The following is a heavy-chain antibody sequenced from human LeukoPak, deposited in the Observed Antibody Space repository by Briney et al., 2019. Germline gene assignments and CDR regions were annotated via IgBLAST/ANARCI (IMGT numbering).Heavy chain of an antibody. CDR3: ARVRGYSYGYYMDV. CDR2: IYYSGST. V-gene: IGHV4-59*01. Sequence: PSETLSLTCTVSGGSISSYYWSWIRQPPGKGLEWIGYIYYSGSTNYNPSLKSRVTISVDTSKNQFSLKLSSVTAADTAVYYCARVRGYSYGYYMDVWGKGTTVTVSS. D-gene: IGHD5-18*01. J-gene: IGHJ6*03. CDR1: GGSISSYY.